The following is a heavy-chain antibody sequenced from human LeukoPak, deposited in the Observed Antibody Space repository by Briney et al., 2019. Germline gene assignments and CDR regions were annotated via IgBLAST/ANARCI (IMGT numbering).Heavy chain of an antibody. Sequence: GESLKISCKGSGYSFTSYWIGWVRQLPGKGLEWMGIIYPGDSDTRYSPSFQGQVTISADKSISTAYLQWSSLKASDTAMHYCARAYYDFWSGYTDAFDIWGQGTMVTVSS. J-gene: IGHJ3*02. CDR1: GYSFTSYW. D-gene: IGHD3-3*01. CDR3: ARAYYDFWSGYTDAFDI. CDR2: IYPGDSDT. V-gene: IGHV5-51*01.